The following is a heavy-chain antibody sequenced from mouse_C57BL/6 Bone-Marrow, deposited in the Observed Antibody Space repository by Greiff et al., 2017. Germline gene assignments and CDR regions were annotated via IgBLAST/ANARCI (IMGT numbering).Heavy chain of an antibody. Sequence: QVQLQQPGAELVKPGASVKLSCKASGYTFTSYWMHWVKQRPGQGLEWIGMIHPNSGSTNYNEKFKSKATLTVDKSSNTAYMQLSSLTSEDSAVYYCARKSSIYYFDYWGQGTTLTVSS. CDR1: GYTFTSYW. CDR3: ARKSSIYYFDY. D-gene: IGHD1-1*01. CDR2: IHPNSGST. J-gene: IGHJ2*01. V-gene: IGHV1-64*01.